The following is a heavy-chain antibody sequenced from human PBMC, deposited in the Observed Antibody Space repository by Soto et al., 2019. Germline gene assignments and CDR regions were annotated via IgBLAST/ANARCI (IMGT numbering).Heavy chain of an antibody. CDR2: ISSSGSTI. CDR1: GFTFSDYY. CDR3: ARDRNWIPFDY. V-gene: IGHV3-11*01. J-gene: IGHJ4*02. D-gene: IGHD1-1*01. Sequence: GGSLRLSCAASGFTFSDYYMSWIRQAPGKGLEWVSYISSSGSTIYYADSVKGRFTISRDNAKSSLYLQMNSLRAEDTAVYYYARDRNWIPFDYWGQGTLVTVSS.